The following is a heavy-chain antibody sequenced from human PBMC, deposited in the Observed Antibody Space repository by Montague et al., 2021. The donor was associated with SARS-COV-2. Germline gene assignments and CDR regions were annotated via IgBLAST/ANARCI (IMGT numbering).Heavy chain of an antibody. J-gene: IGHJ4*02. Sequence: SLRLSCAASGFTFNNYAMHWVRQAPGKGLEWVAIISYDGSNKYYADSEKGRFAISRDNSKNTLYLQMNSLRAEDTAVYYCVRASLIKARIAVAGTTVYWGQGTLVTISS. CDR1: GFTFNNYA. V-gene: IGHV3-30*09. CDR3: VRASLIKARIAVAGTTVY. D-gene: IGHD6-19*01. CDR2: ISYDGSNK.